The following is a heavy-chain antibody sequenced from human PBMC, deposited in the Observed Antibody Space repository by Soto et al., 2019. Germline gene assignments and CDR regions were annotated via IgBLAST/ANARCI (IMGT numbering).Heavy chain of an antibody. J-gene: IGHJ4*02. CDR1: GGSISSYY. V-gene: IGHV4-59*08. Sequence: SETLSLTCTVSGGSISSYYWSWIRQPPGKGLEWIGYIYYSGSTNYNPSLKSRVTISVDTSKNQFSLKLSSVTAADTAVYYCARPQNADYDILTGDFDYWGQGTLVTVSS. CDR3: ARPQNADYDILTGDFDY. D-gene: IGHD3-9*01. CDR2: IYYSGST.